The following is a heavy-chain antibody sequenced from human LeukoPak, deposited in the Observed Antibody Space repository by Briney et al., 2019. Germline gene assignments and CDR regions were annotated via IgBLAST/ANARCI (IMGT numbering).Heavy chain of an antibody. CDR3: AREGGAYYYDSSGYSNPLDY. D-gene: IGHD3-22*01. J-gene: IGHJ4*02. CDR2: ISSSSSTI. CDR1: GFTFSSYW. V-gene: IGHV3-48*01. Sequence: GGSLRLSCAASGFTFSSYWMNWVRQAPGKGLEWVSYISSSSSTIYYADSVKGRFTISRDNAKNSLYLQMNSLRAEDTAVYYCAREGGAYYYDSSGYSNPLDYWGQGTLVTVSS.